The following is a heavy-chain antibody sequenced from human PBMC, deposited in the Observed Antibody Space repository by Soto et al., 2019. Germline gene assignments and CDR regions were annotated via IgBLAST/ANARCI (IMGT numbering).Heavy chain of an antibody. CDR1: GGSISSSSYY. Sequence: QLQLQESGPGLVKPSETLSLTCTVSGGSISSSSYYWGWIRQPPGKGLEWIGIIYYSGRTYYNPSLKSRVTISVDTPKNQLSLKLSSVTAADTAVYYCASSSSYYYYYYMDVWGKGTTVTVSS. D-gene: IGHD6-6*01. CDR3: ASSSSYYYYYYMDV. V-gene: IGHV4-39*01. J-gene: IGHJ6*03. CDR2: IYYSGRT.